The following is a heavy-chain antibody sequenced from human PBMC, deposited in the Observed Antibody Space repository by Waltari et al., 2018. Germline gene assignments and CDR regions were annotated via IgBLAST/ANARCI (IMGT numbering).Heavy chain of an antibody. CDR2: IYDSGST. CDR1: GGSTCSSSYY. D-gene: IGHD5-18*01. J-gene: IGHJ4*02. Sequence: QLQLQEPGPGLVKPSESLSLTCTVSGGSTCSSSYYWGWVRQPSGKGPEWIGSIYDSGSTYYNPSLKSRVTISVDTSKNQFSLRLSSVTAADTAVYYCARSGGLDTAMVYYFDYWGQGTLVTVSS. CDR3: ARSGGLDTAMVYYFDY. V-gene: IGHV4-39*01.